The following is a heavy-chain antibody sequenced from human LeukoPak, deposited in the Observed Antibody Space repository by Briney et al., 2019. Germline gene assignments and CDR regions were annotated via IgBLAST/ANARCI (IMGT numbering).Heavy chain of an antibody. J-gene: IGHJ4*02. V-gene: IGHV1-46*01. CDR3: ARGGYYYDSSGYSHLPDY. D-gene: IGHD3-22*01. CDR2: INPSGGST. Sequence: ASVKVSCKASGYTFTSNYMLWVRQAPGQGLEWMGIINPSGGSTSYAQKFQGRVTMTRDTSTSTAYMELSSLRSEDTAVYYCARGGYYYDSSGYSHLPDYWGQGTLVTVSA. CDR1: GYTFTSNY.